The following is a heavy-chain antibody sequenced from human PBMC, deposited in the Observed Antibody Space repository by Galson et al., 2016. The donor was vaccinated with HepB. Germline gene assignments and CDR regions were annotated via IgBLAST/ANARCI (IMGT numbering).Heavy chain of an antibody. CDR1: GLTVGSTY. V-gene: IGHV3-66*01. J-gene: IGHJ3*01. D-gene: IGHD3-10*01. CDR2: IYTDSRT. Sequence: SLRLSCAASGLTVGSTYLNWVRQAPGQGLEWVSVIYTDSRTYYAASVTVRFSISRDNSKNTLYLQMNSLRAEDTAVYYCATFGPGAADAFDLWGQGTMVTVSS. CDR3: ATFGPGAADAFDL.